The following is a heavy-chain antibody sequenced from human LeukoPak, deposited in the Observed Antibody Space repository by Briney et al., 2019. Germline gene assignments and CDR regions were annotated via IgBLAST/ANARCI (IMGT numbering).Heavy chain of an antibody. V-gene: IGHV4-59*01. J-gene: IGHJ4*02. CDR3: ARVPYYDILTGYYRTGGPFDY. CDR1: GGSISSYY. CDR2: IYYSGST. D-gene: IGHD3-9*01. Sequence: PSETLSLTCTVSGGSISSYYWSWIRQPPGKGLEWIGYIYYSGSTKYNPSPQSRGTISSETSKNQFSLKLSSVTAADTAVYYCARVPYYDILTGYYRTGGPFDYWGQGTLVTVSS.